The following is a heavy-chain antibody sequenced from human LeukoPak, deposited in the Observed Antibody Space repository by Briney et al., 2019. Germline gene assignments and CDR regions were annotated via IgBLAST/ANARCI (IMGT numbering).Heavy chain of an antibody. Sequence: PSETLSLTCDVSSYSISSGYYWGWIRQSPGKGLEWIGSIYHNGRTYYNPSLKSRVTMSVDTSKNHFSLKLSSVTAADTAFYYCALEPADRGVYYFDYWGQGTLVTVSS. CDR1: SYSISSGYY. J-gene: IGHJ4*02. CDR3: ALEPADRGVYYFDY. V-gene: IGHV4-38-2*01. CDR2: IYHNGRT. D-gene: IGHD3-10*01.